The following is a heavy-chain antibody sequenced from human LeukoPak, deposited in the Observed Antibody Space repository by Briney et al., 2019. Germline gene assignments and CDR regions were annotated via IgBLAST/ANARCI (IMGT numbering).Heavy chain of an antibody. V-gene: IGHV3-30*18. Sequence: GGSLRLSCAGTGFTFSSYSMNWVRQAPGKGLEWVALISYDGGIKYYGDSVRGRFTPSRDNSQNTVFLEMNNLRPEDTAVYYCAKGGEQKTLRWAMDSWGQGTLVTVSS. J-gene: IGHJ4*02. CDR2: ISYDGGIK. CDR1: GFTFSSYS. CDR3: AKGGEQKTLRWAMDS. D-gene: IGHD4-23*01.